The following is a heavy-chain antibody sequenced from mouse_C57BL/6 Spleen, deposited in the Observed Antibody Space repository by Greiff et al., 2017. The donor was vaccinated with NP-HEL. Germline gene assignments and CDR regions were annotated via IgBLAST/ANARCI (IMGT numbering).Heavy chain of an antibody. D-gene: IGHD1-1*01. J-gene: IGHJ1*03. CDR1: GYTFTTYP. CDR3: ARGNYYGSSYHWYFDV. CDR2: FHPYNDDT. V-gene: IGHV1-47*01. Sequence: VQLQQSVAELVKPGASVKMSCKASGYTFTTYPIEWMKQNHGKSLEWIGNFHPYNDDTKYNEKFKGKATLTVEKSSSTVYLELSRLTSDDSAVYYCARGNYYGSSYHWYFDVWGTGTTVTVSS.